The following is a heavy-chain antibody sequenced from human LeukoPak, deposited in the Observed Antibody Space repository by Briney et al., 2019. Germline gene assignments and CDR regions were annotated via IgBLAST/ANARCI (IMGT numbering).Heavy chain of an antibody. J-gene: IGHJ4*02. CDR2: IKQDGSEK. CDR1: GFTFSSYW. D-gene: IGHD3-22*01. CDR3: ARETVQHYYDSSGYEDY. V-gene: IGHV3-7*01. Sequence: GSLRLSCAASGFTFSSYWMSWVRQAPGKGLEWVANIKQDGSEKYYVDSVKGRFTISRDNAKNSLYLQMNSLRAEDTAVYYCARETVQHYYDSSGYEDYWGQGTLVTVSS.